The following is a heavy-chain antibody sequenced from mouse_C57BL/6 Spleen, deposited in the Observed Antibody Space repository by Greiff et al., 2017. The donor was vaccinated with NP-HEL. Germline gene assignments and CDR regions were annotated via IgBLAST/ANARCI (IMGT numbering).Heavy chain of an antibody. Sequence: VQLQQSGAELVKPGASVKLSCTASGFNITDYYMHWVKQRPEQGLEWIGRIDPEDGETNYAPKFQGKATITADTSSNTAYLQLSSLTSEDTAVYYCARDSSGYVGFAYWGQGTLVTVSA. CDR1: GFNITDYY. CDR3: ARDSSGYVGFAY. D-gene: IGHD3-2*02. V-gene: IGHV14-2*01. J-gene: IGHJ3*01. CDR2: IDPEDGET.